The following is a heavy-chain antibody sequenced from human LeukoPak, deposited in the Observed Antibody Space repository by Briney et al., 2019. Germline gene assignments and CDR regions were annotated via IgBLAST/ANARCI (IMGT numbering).Heavy chain of an antibody. V-gene: IGHV4-34*01. CDR1: GGSFSGYY. Sequence: PSETLSLTCAVYGGSFSGYYWSWIRQPPGKGLEWIGEINHSGSTNYNPSLESRVTISVDTSKNQFSLKLSSVTAADTAVYYCARDARYYYYYYGMDVWGQGTTVTVSS. J-gene: IGHJ6*02. CDR3: ARDARYYYYYYGMDV. CDR2: INHSGST.